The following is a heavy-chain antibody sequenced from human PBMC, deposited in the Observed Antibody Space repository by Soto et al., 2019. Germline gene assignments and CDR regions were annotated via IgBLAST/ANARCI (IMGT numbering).Heavy chain of an antibody. CDR2: ISGGSDYI. Sequence: EVQLVESGGGLVKPGWSLRLSCAASGFTFSSYSMNWVRQAPGKGLEWVSSISGGSDYIFYADSVKDRFTISRDNAKNSLFLQMNSVTAEDTAVYYCARSPVGDAFNVWGQGTVVTVSS. J-gene: IGHJ3*01. CDR1: GFTFSSYS. CDR3: ARSPVGDAFNV. V-gene: IGHV3-21*01.